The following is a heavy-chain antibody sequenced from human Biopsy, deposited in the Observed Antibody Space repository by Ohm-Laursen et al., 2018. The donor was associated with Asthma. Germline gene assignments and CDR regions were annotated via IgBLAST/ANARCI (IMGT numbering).Heavy chain of an antibody. CDR2: IDHSGST. D-gene: IGHD3-22*01. CDR3: ARAQDYYDSRGYYRSFDY. J-gene: IGHJ4*02. V-gene: IGHV4-34*09. Sequence: TPSLTCAVYGGSFSGYYWSWIRPPPGKGLEWIGEIDHSGSTNYNPSLKSRVSISIDTSKNQFSLKLSSVTAADTAVYYCARAQDYYDSRGYYRSFDYWGQGTLVTVSS. CDR1: GGSFSGYY.